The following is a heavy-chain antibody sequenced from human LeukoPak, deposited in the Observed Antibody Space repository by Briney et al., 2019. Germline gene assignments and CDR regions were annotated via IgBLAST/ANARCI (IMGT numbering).Heavy chain of an antibody. CDR3: ARVGIVVVPAATRWFDP. CDR2: IYHSGST. Sequence: PSGTLSLTCAVSGGSISSSNWWSWVRQPPGKGLEWIGEIYHSGSTNYNPSLKSRVTISVDKSKNQFSLKLSSVTAADTAVYYCARVGIVVVPAATRWFDPWGQGTLVTVSS. CDR1: GGSISSSNW. D-gene: IGHD2-2*01. V-gene: IGHV4-4*02. J-gene: IGHJ5*02.